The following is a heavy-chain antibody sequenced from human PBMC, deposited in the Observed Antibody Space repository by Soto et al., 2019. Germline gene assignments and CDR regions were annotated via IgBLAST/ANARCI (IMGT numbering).Heavy chain of an antibody. CDR3: TTDVTSIAARGNY. V-gene: IGHV3-15*07. CDR1: GFTFSNAW. CDR2: IKSKTDGGTT. D-gene: IGHD6-6*01. J-gene: IGHJ4*02. Sequence: PGGSLRLSCAASGFTFSNAWMSWVRQAPGKGLEWVGRIKSKTDGGTTDYAAPVKGRFTISRDDSKNTLYLQMNSLKTEDTAVYYCTTDVTSIAARGNYWGQGTLVTVSS.